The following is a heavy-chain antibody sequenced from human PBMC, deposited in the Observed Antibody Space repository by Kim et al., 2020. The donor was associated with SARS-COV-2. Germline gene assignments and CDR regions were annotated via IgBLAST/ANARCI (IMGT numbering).Heavy chain of an antibody. CDR2: INNSGST. CDR1: GGSISSYN. V-gene: IGHV4-59*13. Sequence: SETLSLTCTVSGGSISSYNWSWIRQPPGKGLEWVGYINNSGSTNYNPSPKSRGTISVDTSTNKFPLKLSPVTAADTAAYYCARARYSSSWYVVNWFDPWG. D-gene: IGHD6-13*01. J-gene: IGHJ5*02. CDR3: ARARYSSSWYVVNWFDP.